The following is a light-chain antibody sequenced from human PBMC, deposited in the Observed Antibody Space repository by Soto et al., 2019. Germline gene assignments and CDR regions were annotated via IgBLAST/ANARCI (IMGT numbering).Light chain of an antibody. CDR2: GAS. Sequence: EIVLTQSPGTLSLSPGERATLSCRASQSVSNNYLAWYQQKPGQAPRLLIYGASNRATGIPDRFSGSGSGTEFTLTISSLQSEDFAVYYCQQRNNWPPGITFGQGTRLEIK. V-gene: IGKV3D-20*02. CDR3: QQRNNWPPGIT. J-gene: IGKJ5*01. CDR1: QSVSNNY.